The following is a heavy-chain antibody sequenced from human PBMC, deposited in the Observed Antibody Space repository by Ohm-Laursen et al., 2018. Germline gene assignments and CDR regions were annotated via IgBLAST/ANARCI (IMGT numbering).Heavy chain of an antibody. CDR3: AKDSGATYSYYGR. V-gene: IGHV3-9*01. Sequence: SLRLSCAASGFTFDDYAMHWVRQAPGKGLEWVSGISWNSGSIGYADSVKGRFTISRDNAKNSLYLQMNSLRAEDTALYYCAKDSGATYSYYGRWGQGTLVTVSS. CDR2: ISWNSGSI. D-gene: IGHD5-18*01. J-gene: IGHJ4*02. CDR1: GFTFDDYA.